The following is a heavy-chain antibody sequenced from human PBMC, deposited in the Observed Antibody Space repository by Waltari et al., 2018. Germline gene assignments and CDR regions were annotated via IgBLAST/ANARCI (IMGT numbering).Heavy chain of an antibody. CDR2: IRPQAYIDPT. V-gene: IGHV3-49*03. J-gene: IGHJ4*02. CDR1: AFPLWSHG. CDR3: AKSLDATTMTASDY. Sequence: EVDLVQSGGGLVQPGRSRTVACRGSAFPLWSHGISWFRQAPGKGLEWVGFIRPQAYIDPTKYAAPVRGRFHISRDDSESIAYLQMNSLKKEDTAVYYCAKSLDATTMTASDYWGQGTLVTVSS.